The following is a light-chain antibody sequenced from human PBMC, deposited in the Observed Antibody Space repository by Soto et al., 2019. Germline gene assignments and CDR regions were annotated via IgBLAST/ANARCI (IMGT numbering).Light chain of an antibody. Sequence: DIHMTHSPSALSSSLLDIFTITCQASQDINKNLIWYQQKPWKAPKLQIYDASDLETGVPSRFSGSGSGTGFTFTISSLQPEDFATYYCQQYESLPLTFGQGTRLEIK. V-gene: IGKV1-33*01. CDR1: QDINKN. CDR3: QQYESLPLT. CDR2: DAS. J-gene: IGKJ5*01.